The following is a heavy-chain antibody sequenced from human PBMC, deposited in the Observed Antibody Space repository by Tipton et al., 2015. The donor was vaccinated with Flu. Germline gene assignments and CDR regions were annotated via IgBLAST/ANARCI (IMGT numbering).Heavy chain of an antibody. V-gene: IGHV1-69*01. J-gene: IGHJ4*02. CDR3: ARAVGSSAPFDD. CDR2: IVPTLRKM. Sequence: QLVQSGAEVKRPGSSVKLSCKASGGPFATHAFGWVRQAPGQGLEWMGGIVPTLRKMNYAQKFQGKVTITADESTVTAYMELSSLKYEDTAVYYCARAVGSSAPFDDWGQGTLITVST. CDR1: GGPFATHA. D-gene: IGHD4-23*01.